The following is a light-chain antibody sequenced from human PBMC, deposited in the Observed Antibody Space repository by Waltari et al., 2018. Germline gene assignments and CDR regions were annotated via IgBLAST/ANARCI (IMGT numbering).Light chain of an antibody. J-gene: IGKJ4*02. Sequence: DIQMTQSPSSLSASVGDRVTITCQASQDISNYLNWYQQKPGKAPKLLIYDASNLETGVPSRFSGSGSATGFTFTISSLQPEDIATYYCQQYDNLPPLTFGGGTKVEVK. V-gene: IGKV1-33*01. CDR2: DAS. CDR3: QQYDNLPPLT. CDR1: QDISNY.